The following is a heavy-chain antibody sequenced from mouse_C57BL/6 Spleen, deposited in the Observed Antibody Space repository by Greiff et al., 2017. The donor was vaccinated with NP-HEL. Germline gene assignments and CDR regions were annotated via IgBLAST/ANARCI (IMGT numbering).Heavy chain of an antibody. CDR1: GFTFSSYA. D-gene: IGHD2-4*01. V-gene: IGHV5-4*01. CDR3: ARDGGYDYDPYFDY. J-gene: IGHJ2*01. CDR2: ISDGGSYT. Sequence: EVHLVESGGGLVKPGGSLKLSCAASGFTFSSYAMSWVRQTPEKRLEWVATISDGGSYTYYPDNVKGRFTISRDNAKNNLYLQMSHLKSEDTAMYYCARDGGYDYDPYFDYWGQGTTLTVSS.